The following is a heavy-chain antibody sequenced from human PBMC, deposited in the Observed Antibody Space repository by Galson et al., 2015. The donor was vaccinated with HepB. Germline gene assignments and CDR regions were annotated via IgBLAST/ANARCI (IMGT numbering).Heavy chain of an antibody. J-gene: IGHJ3*02. CDR3: ARDQGDSGAFDI. CDR1: GGTFSSHI. V-gene: IGHV1-69*08. CDR2: IIPLLGTA. D-gene: IGHD2-21*02. Sequence: SVKVSCKASGGTFSSHIINWVRQAPGQGLEWVGGIIPLLGTANSAQSFQGRITISADKSTSTAYMELRSLRSEDTAVYFCARDQGDSGAFDIWGQGTMVIVS.